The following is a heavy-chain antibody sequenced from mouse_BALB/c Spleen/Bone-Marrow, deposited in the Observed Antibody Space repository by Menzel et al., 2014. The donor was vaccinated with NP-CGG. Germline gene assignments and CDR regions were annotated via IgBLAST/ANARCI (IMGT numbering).Heavy chain of an antibody. D-gene: IGHD1-1*01. J-gene: IGHJ2*01. V-gene: IGHV14-3*02. Sequence: EVHLVESGAELVKPGASVKLSCTASGFNIKDTYMHWVKQRPEQGLEWIGRIDPANGNTKYDPKLQGKATITADTSSNTAYLQLSSLTSEDTAVYYCARYSYGSRGYYFDYWGQGTTLTVSS. CDR3: ARYSYGSRGYYFDY. CDR1: GFNIKDTY. CDR2: IDPANGNT.